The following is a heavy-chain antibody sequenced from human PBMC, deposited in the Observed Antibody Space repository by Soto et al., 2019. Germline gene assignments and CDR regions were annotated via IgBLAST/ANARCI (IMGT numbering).Heavy chain of an antibody. J-gene: IGHJ4*02. V-gene: IGHV4-31*03. CDR1: GDSITSGGYY. CDR3: ARSSRSYFDY. CDR2: IYGSGGSGST. Sequence: SETLSLTCTVTGDSITSGGYYWSWIRQHPGKGLEWLGYIYGSGGSGSTLYNPSLKSRITLSVDTSKNQFSLNLTSVTAADTAMYYCARSSRSYFDYWGQGTLVTVSS.